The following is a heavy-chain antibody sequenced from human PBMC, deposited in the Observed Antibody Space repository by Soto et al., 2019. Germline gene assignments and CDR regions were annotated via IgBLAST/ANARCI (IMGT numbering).Heavy chain of an antibody. CDR3: ARVSSSPLNFDY. CDR2: IYYSGST. J-gene: IGHJ4*02. CDR1: GGSFSGYY. D-gene: IGHD6-13*01. Sequence: TLSLTCAVYGGSFSGYYWSWIRQHPGKGLEWIGYIYYSGSTYYNPSLKSRVTISVDTSKNQFSLKLSSVTAADTAVYYCARVSSSPLNFDYWGQGTLVTVSS. V-gene: IGHV4-31*11.